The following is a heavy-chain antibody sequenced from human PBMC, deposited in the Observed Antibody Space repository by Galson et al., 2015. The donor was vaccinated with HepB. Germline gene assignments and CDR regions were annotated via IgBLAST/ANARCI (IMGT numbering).Heavy chain of an antibody. CDR2: IKSKTDGGTT. D-gene: IGHD3-3*01. J-gene: IGHJ2*01. CDR1: GFTFSNAW. CDR3: TTDRYATVVDDFWSGYYGGWYFDL. Sequence: SLRLSCAASGFTFSNAWMNWVRQAPGKGLEWVGRIKSKTDGGTTDYAAPVKGRFTISRDDSKNTLYLQMNSLKTEGTAVYYCTTDRYATVVDDFWSGYYGGWYFDLWGRGTLVTVSS. V-gene: IGHV3-15*07.